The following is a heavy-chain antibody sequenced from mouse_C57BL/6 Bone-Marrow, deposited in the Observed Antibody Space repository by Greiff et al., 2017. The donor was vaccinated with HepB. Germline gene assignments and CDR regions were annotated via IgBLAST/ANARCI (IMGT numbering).Heavy chain of an antibody. V-gene: IGHV1-82*01. D-gene: IGHD2-12*01. CDR3: ARLRLFAY. CDR1: GYAFSSSW. Sequence: QVQLQQSGPELVKPGASVKISCKASGYAFSSSWMNWVKQRPGKGLEWIGRIYPGDGDTNYNGKSKGKATLTADKSSSTAYMQLSSLTSEDSAVYFCARLRLFAYWGQGTLVTVSA. CDR2: IYPGDGDT. J-gene: IGHJ3*01.